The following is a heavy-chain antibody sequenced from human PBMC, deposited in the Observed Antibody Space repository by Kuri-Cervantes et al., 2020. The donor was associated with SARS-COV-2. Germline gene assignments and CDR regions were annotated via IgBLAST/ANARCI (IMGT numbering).Heavy chain of an antibody. J-gene: IGHJ6*03. Sequence: ASVKVSCKASGYTFTGYYMHWVRQAPGHGLEWMGWINPNSGGTNYAQKFQGRVTMTRDTSISTAYMELSRLRSDDTAVYYCARAYLWSGYYTDYYMDAWGKGTTVTVSS. D-gene: IGHD3-3*01. CDR1: GYTFTGYY. V-gene: IGHV1-2*02. CDR2: INPNSGGT. CDR3: ARAYLWSGYYTDYYMDA.